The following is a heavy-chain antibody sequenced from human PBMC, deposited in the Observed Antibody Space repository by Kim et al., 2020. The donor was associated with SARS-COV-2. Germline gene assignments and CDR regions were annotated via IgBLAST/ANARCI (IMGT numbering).Heavy chain of an antibody. D-gene: IGHD1-26*01. Sequence: GGSLRLSCAASGFTFSSSAMHWVRQAPGKGLEWVAVISYDGRNKYYADSVKGRFTISRDNSKNTLYLQMNSLRAEDTAVYYCARSNSGSYQGWFDPWGQGALVTFSS. J-gene: IGHJ5*02. CDR2: ISYDGRNK. CDR3: ARSNSGSYQGWFDP. CDR1: GFTFSSSA. V-gene: IGHV3-30-3*01.